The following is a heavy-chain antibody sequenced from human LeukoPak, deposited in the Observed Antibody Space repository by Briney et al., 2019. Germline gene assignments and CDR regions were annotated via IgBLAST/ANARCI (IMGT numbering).Heavy chain of an antibody. Sequence: ASVKVSRKASGYTFTGYYMHWVRQAPGQGLEWMGWINPNSGGTNYAQKFQGRVTMTRDTSISTAYMELSRLRSDDTAVYYCARPTPNGYSSGWYGEDYWGQGTLVTVSS. CDR2: INPNSGGT. CDR3: ARPTPNGYSSGWYGEDY. J-gene: IGHJ4*02. D-gene: IGHD6-19*01. V-gene: IGHV1-2*02. CDR1: GYTFTGYY.